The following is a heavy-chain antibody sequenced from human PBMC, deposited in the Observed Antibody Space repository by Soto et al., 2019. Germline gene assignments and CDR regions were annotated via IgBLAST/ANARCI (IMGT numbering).Heavy chain of an antibody. Sequence: QVQLVQSGAEVKKPGSSVKVSCKASGGTFSSYTISWVRQASGQGLEWMGRIIPILGIATYAQKFQGRVTITADKPTSTAYMERSSLRSEDTAVYYCASAFFGNCTTGVCYRGYYYYYMDVWGNGTTVTVSS. D-gene: IGHD2-8*01. J-gene: IGHJ6*03. V-gene: IGHV1-69*02. CDR3: ASAFFGNCTTGVCYRGYYYYYMDV. CDR1: GGTFSSYT. CDR2: IIPILGIA.